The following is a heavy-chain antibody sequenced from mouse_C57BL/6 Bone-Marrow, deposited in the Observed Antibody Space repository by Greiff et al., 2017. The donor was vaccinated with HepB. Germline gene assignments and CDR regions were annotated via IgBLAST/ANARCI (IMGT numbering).Heavy chain of an antibody. CDR3: ARGARDYYGSCYYAMDY. V-gene: IGHV3-3*01. J-gene: IGHJ4*01. CDR2: TFYSGIT. D-gene: IGHD1-1*01. CDR1: GFSINSDCY. Sequence: EVQGVESGPSLVRPSQTLSLTCTVTGFSINSDCYWIWIRQFPGNKLEYIGYTFYSGITYYNPSLESRTYITRDTSKNQFSLKLSSVTTEDTATYYCARGARDYYGSCYYAMDYWGQGTSVTVSS.